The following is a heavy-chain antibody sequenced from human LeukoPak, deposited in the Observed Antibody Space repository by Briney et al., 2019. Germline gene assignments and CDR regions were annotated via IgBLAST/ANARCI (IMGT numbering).Heavy chain of an antibody. V-gene: IGHV3-9*01. CDR1: GFTFDDYA. CDR2: ISWNSGSI. CDR3: ARDLRYIPRGVKASVTYFDY. J-gene: IGHJ4*02. D-gene: IGHD2-8*02. Sequence: PGRSLRLSCAASGFTFDDYAMHWVRQAPGKGLEWVSGISWNSGSIGYADSVKGRFAISRDNAKNSLYLQMNSLRAEDTAVYYCARDLRYIPRGVKASVTYFDYWGQGTLVTVSS.